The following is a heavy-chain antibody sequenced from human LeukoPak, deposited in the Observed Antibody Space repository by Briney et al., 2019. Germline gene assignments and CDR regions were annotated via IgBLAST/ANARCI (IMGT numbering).Heavy chain of an antibody. J-gene: IGHJ3*02. V-gene: IGHV3-7*03. Sequence: GGSLRLSCAASGFTFSSYWMSWVRQAPGKGLEWVANIKQDGSEKYYVDSVKGRFTISRDNAKNSLYLQMNSLRAEDTAVYYCAADSVVVPASAFDIWGQGTMVTVSS. CDR1: GFTFSSYW. CDR2: IKQDGSEK. D-gene: IGHD2-2*01. CDR3: AADSVVVPASAFDI.